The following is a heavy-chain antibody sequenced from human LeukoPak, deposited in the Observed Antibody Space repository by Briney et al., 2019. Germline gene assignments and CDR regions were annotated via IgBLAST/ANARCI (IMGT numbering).Heavy chain of an antibody. CDR3: ARATYYYDSSGYYFDY. J-gene: IGHJ4*02. CDR2: ISVSGGST. V-gene: IGHV3-23*01. Sequence: GGSLSLSCAASGFTFSSSAMSWVRPAPGKGLECVSAISVSGGSTYYAESVKGRFTISRDNSKNTLYLQMNSLRAEDTALYYCARATYYYDSSGYYFDYWGQGTLVTVSS. D-gene: IGHD3-22*01. CDR1: GFTFSSSA.